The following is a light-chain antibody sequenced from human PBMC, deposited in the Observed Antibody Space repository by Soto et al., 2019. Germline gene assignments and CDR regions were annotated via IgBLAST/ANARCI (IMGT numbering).Light chain of an antibody. V-gene: IGKV1-33*01. CDR1: QDISNL. CDR3: QQYENLPIT. J-gene: IGKJ5*01. CDR2: DAS. Sequence: IQMTQSPTSLSASVRDRVTITCQATQDISNLLNWFQQKPGKAPKLLIYDASNLETGVPSRFSGSGSGTDFTFTISSLQAEDIATYYCQQYENLPITVGQGRRLEIK.